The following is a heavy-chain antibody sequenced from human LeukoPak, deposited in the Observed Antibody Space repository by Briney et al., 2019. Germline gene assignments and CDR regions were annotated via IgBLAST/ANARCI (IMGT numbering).Heavy chain of an antibody. J-gene: IGHJ4*02. CDR2: INSDGSST. CDR3: AIDPSFTITFGGVIPRPDWFDY. CDR1: GFTFSSYW. Sequence: GGSLRLSCAASGFTFSSYWMHWVRQAPGKGLVWVSRINSDGSSTSYADSVKGRFTISRDNAKNTLYLQMNSLRAEDTAVYYCAIDPSFTITFGGVIPRPDWFDYWGQGTLVTVSS. V-gene: IGHV3-74*01. D-gene: IGHD3-16*02.